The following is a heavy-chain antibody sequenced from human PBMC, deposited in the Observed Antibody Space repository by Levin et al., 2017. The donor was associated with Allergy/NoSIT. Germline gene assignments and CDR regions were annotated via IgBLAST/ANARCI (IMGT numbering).Heavy chain of an antibody. Sequence: SQTLSLTCTVPGGSISGSYWSWLRQSPGRGLEWIGSIFSSGTTNYNPSLKSRVTISVDTSKNQFSLKLSSVTAADTAVYYCARVMVHDSSGYYYPADFDYWGQGTLVTVSS. CDR2: IFSSGTT. CDR1: GGSISGSY. D-gene: IGHD3-22*01. J-gene: IGHJ4*02. CDR3: ARVMVHDSSGYYYPADFDY. V-gene: IGHV4-59*01.